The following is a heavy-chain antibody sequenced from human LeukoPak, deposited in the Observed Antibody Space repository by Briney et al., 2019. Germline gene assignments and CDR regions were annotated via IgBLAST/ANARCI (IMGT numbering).Heavy chain of an antibody. V-gene: IGHV1-2*02. CDR2: INPNSGGT. D-gene: IGHD3-22*01. Sequence: GASVKVSCKVSGYTFTGYYMHWVRQAPGQGLEWMGWINPNSGGTNYAQKFQGRVTMTRDTSISTAYMELSRLRSDDTAVYYCARSYYDSTGYYHFDYWGQGTLVTVSS. J-gene: IGHJ4*02. CDR3: ARSYYDSTGYYHFDY. CDR1: GYTFTGYY.